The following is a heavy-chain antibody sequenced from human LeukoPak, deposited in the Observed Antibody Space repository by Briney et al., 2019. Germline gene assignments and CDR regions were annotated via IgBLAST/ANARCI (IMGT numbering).Heavy chain of an antibody. V-gene: IGHV4-34*01. Sequence: SETLSLTCAVYGGSFSGYYWSWIRQPPGKGLEWIGEINHSGSTNYNPSLKSRVTISVDTSKNQFSLKLSSVTAADTAVYYCARIFSLSRVITMVRGGLDYWGQGTLVTVSS. D-gene: IGHD3-10*01. CDR1: GGSFSGYY. CDR3: ARIFSLSRVITMVRGGLDY. J-gene: IGHJ4*02. CDR2: INHSGST.